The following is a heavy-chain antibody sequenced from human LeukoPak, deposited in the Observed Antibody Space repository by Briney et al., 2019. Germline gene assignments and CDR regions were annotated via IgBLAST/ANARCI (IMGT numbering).Heavy chain of an antibody. CDR2: ISWNSNTI. Sequence: PGGSLRLSCAASGFTFDDYAMHWVRQAPGKGLEWVSGISWNSNTIGYVDSVKGRFTISRDNAKNSLYLQMNSLRAEDTAIYYCTRVGYIDEGIDYWGQGTLVTVSS. J-gene: IGHJ4*02. CDR3: TRVGYIDEGIDY. D-gene: IGHD5-24*01. V-gene: IGHV3-9*01. CDR1: GFTFDDYA.